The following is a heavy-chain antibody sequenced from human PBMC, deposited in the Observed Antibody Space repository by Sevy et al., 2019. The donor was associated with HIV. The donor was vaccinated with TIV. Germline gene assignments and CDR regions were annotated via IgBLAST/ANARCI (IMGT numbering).Heavy chain of an antibody. V-gene: IGHV1-58*01. D-gene: IGHD3-16*01. CDR2: IVVGRAIT. J-gene: IGHJ3*02. CDR3: AAEDMTRFGGPVGVFEI. Sequence: ASVKVACKASGLPFSNSAVQWVRQTRGHPLEWIGWIVVGRAITDYAQKLQNTATITRDLSTSPVYMELRSLKTEDSAVDYCAAEDMTRFGGPVGVFEIWGQGTMVTVSS. CDR1: GLPFSNSA.